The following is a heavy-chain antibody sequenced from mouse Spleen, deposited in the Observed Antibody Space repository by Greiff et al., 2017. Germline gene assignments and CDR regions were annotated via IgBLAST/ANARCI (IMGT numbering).Heavy chain of an antibody. J-gene: IGHJ4*01. D-gene: IGHD3-1*01. V-gene: IGHV1-55*01. CDR2: IYPGSGST. CDR3: ARERAQLGLRGAMDY. CDR1: GYTFTSYW. Sequence: QVQLQQPGAELVKPGASVKMSCKASGYTFTSYWITWVKQRPGQGLEWIGDIYPGSGSTNYNEKFKSKATLTVDTSSSTAYMQLSSLTSEDSAVYYCARERAQLGLRGAMDYWGQGTSVTVSS.